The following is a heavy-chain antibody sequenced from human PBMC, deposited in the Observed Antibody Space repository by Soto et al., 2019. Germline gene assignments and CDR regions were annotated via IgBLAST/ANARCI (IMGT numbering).Heavy chain of an antibody. CDR1: GYTFTSYA. Sequence: GASVKVSCKASGYTFTSYAMHWVRQAPGQRLEWMGWINAGNGNTKYSQKFQGRVTITRDTSASTAYMELSSLRSEDTAVYYCARSRFRFMITFGGVLAGMDVWGQGTTVTVSS. J-gene: IGHJ6*02. CDR2: INAGNGNT. D-gene: IGHD3-16*01. V-gene: IGHV1-3*01. CDR3: ARSRFRFMITFGGVLAGMDV.